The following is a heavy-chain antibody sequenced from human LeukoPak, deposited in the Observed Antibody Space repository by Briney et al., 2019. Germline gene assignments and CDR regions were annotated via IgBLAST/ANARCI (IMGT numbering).Heavy chain of an antibody. CDR3: ARDYGSGSYYNDNYYYYGMDV. CDR2: IYYSGST. D-gene: IGHD3-10*01. Sequence: PSETLSLTCTVSGGSISSYYWSWIRQPPGKGLEWIGYIYYSGSTNYNPSLKSRVTISVDTSKNQFSLKLSSVTAADTAVYYCARDYGSGSYYNDNYYYYGMDVWGQGTTVTVSS. CDR1: GGSISSYY. V-gene: IGHV4-59*12. J-gene: IGHJ6*02.